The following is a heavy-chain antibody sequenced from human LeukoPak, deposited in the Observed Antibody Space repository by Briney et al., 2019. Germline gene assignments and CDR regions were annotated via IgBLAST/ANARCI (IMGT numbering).Heavy chain of an antibody. CDR1: GDSISSSSYY. V-gene: IGHV4-39*01. CDR3: ARLSSWNAY. J-gene: IGHJ4*02. D-gene: IGHD1-1*01. Sequence: SETLSLTCTVSGDSISSSSYYWGWIRQPPGKGLEWIGSIYFSGSTYYNPSLKSRVTISVDTSKNQFSLKLSSVTAADTSVYYCARLSSWNAYWGQGTLVTVPS. CDR2: IYFSGST.